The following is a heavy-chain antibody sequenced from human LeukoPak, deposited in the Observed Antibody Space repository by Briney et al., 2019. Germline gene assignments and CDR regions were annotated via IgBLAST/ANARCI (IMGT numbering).Heavy chain of an antibody. V-gene: IGHV4-34*01. J-gene: IGHJ4*02. CDR3: ATAARARHYFDY. Sequence: PSETLSLTCAASGDSLSSYCWNWLRHSPGGGLEWLGEMNRSGSTNYNPSLKRPVTISVDTSKNLLSLRLNSVTAADTAVYYCATAARARHYFDYWGQGSLVTVSS. CDR2: MNRSGST. CDR1: GDSLSSYC.